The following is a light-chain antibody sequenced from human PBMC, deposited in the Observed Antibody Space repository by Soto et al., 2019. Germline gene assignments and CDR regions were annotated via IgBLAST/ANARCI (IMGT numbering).Light chain of an antibody. CDR2: GAS. V-gene: IGKV3-20*01. CDR1: QSVSNNY. J-gene: IGKJ1*01. Sequence: EIVLTQSPGTLSLSPGERATLSCRASQSVSNNYLAWYQQKPGQAPRLVIYGASNRATGIPDRFSASGSGTDFTLTISRLEPEDFAVYYCQQYIRSPLTFGQGTKVEIK. CDR3: QQYIRSPLT.